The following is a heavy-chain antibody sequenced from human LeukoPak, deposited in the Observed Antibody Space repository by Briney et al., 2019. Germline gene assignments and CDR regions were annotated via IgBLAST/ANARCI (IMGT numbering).Heavy chain of an antibody. V-gene: IGHV4-59*11. CDR1: GGSISNHY. J-gene: IGHJ4*02. CDR2: ISYSGST. CDR3: ARGGGYDWGAFDY. D-gene: IGHD5-12*01. Sequence: TPSETLSLTCTVSGGSISNHYWSWIRQPPGKGLEWIGFISYSGSTGYRPSLKSRVTISVDTSKNQFSLKLSSVTAADTAVYYCARGGGYDWGAFDYWGQGTLVTVSS.